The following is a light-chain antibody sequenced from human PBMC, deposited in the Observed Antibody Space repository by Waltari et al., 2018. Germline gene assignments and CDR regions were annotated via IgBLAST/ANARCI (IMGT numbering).Light chain of an antibody. J-gene: IGLJ3*02. Sequence: SSEVTQDPHVSVALGQTVTITCRGDSFRRYYASWYRQRPGQAPVLVHYGQERPSGIPDRFSGSTSGDTAYLTITGAQAGDEAEYYCLSRDTPSTRVFGGGTRLTVV. CDR1: SFRRYY. CDR2: GQE. CDR3: LSRDTPSTRV. V-gene: IGLV3-19*01.